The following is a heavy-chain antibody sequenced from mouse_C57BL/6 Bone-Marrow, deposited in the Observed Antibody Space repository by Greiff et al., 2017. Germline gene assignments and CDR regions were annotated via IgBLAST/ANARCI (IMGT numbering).Heavy chain of an antibody. V-gene: IGHV7-3*01. J-gene: IGHJ4*01. CDR2: IRNKANGYTT. D-gene: IGHD2-4*01. CDR3: ARDSFDDYGEGGAMDY. CDR1: GFTFTDYY. Sequence: EVMLVESGGGLVQPGGSLSLSCAASGFTFTDYYMSWVRQPPGKALEWLGFIRNKANGYTTEYSASVKGRFTISRDNSQSILYLQMNALRAEDSATYYCARDSFDDYGEGGAMDYWGQGTSVTVSS.